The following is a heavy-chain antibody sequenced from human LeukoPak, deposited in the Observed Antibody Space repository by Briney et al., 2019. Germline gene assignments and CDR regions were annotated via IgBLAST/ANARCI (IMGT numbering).Heavy chain of an antibody. CDR1: GYNFTNYG. CDR2: ISAYSGDT. D-gene: IGHD3-10*01. J-gene: IGHJ4*02. Sequence: TSVKVSCKASGYNFTNYGITWVRQAPGQGLQWMGWISAYSGDTKCAHNVQGRVTLSTDISTRTAYMELRSLTSDDTATYFCVRAPSFGDYGGDFWGQGTLVTVSS. CDR3: VRAPSFGDYGGDF. V-gene: IGHV1-18*01.